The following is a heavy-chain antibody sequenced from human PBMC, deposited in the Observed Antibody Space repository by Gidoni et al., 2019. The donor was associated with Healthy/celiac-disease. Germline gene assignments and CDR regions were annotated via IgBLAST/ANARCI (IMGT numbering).Heavy chain of an antibody. CDR2: ISGSGGSK. CDR1: GFPFSSYA. CDR3: AKEAADYSNYYFDY. V-gene: IGHV3-23*01. D-gene: IGHD4-4*01. J-gene: IGHJ4*02. Sequence: EVQLLESGGGWVQRGGSLRISCAASGFPFSSYAMSWVRQAPGKGLVWVSAISGSGGSKYYADSVKGRFTISRDNSKNTLYLQMNSLRAEDTSVYYCAKEAADYSNYYFDYWGQGTLVTVSS.